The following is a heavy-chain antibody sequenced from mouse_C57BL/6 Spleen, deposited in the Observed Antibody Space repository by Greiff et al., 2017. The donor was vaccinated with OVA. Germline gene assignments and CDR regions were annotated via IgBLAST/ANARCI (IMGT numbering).Heavy chain of an antibody. CDR2: IDPSDSYT. Sequence: QVQLQQSGAELVMPGASVKLSCKASGYTFTSYWMHWVKQRPGQGLEWIGEIDPSDSYTNYNQKFKGKSTLTVDKSSSTAYMQLSSLTSEDSAVYYCARSDYYGSRYFDYWGQGTTLTVSS. CDR1: GYTFTSYW. V-gene: IGHV1-69*01. D-gene: IGHD1-1*01. CDR3: ARSDYYGSRYFDY. J-gene: IGHJ2*01.